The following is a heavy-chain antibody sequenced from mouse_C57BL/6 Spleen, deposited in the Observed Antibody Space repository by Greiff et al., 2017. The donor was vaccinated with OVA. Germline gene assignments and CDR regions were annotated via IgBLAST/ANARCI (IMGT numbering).Heavy chain of an antibody. CDR1: GYAFSSYW. V-gene: IGHV1-80*01. Sequence: QVQLQQSGAELVKPGASVKISCKASGYAFSSYWMNWVKQRPGKGLEWIGQLYPGDGDTNYNGKFKGKATLTADKSSSTAYMQLSSLTSEYSAVYFCASSLYYYVSNFDYWGQGTTLTVSS. CDR2: LYPGDGDT. CDR3: ASSLYYYVSNFDY. D-gene: IGHD1-1*01. J-gene: IGHJ2*01.